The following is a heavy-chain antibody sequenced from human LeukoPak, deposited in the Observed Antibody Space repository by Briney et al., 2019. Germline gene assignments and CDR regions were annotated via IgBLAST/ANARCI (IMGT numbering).Heavy chain of an antibody. CDR1: GYTFTSYY. V-gene: IGHV1-46*01. CDR2: INPSGGST. CDR3: ATSGKTITIFGVTPNWFDP. Sequence: ASVKASCKASGYTFTSYYMHWVRQAPGQGLEWMGIINPSGGSTSYAQKFQGRVTMTRDMSTSTVYMELSSLRSEDTAVYYCATSGKTITIFGVTPNWFDPWGQGTLVTVSS. J-gene: IGHJ5*02. D-gene: IGHD3-3*01.